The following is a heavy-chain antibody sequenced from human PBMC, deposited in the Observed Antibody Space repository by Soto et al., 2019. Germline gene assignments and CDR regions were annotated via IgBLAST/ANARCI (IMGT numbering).Heavy chain of an antibody. CDR3: AKDARAGAGLGVYYCDL. Sequence: EVQLVESGGDLVQPGRSLRLSFTASGFTFNEYDMHWVLQVPGKGLERVSVITWNSGGIDYAGSVKGRFTTSRDNAKNTLYLQMNSLRPEDTAFYYCAKDARAGAGLGVYYCDLWGQGTLVTVSS. J-gene: IGHJ4*02. CDR1: GFTFNEYD. CDR2: ITWNSGGI. V-gene: IGHV3-9*01. D-gene: IGHD6-19*01.